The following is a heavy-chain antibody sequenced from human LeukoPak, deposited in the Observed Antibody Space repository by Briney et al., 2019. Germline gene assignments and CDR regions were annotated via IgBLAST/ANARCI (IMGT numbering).Heavy chain of an antibody. Sequence: GGSLRLSCAASGFSFSSCGMHWVRQAPRKGLEWVAFIRYDGSNKYHADSVKGRFTISRDNSKNTLYLQMNSLRAGDTAVYYCAKPHFDDWGQGTLVTVSS. CDR3: AKPHFDD. J-gene: IGHJ4*02. V-gene: IGHV3-30*02. CDR2: IRYDGSNK. CDR1: GFSFSSCG.